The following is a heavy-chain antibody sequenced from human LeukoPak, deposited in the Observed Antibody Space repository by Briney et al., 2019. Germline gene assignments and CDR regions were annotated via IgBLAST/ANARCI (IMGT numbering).Heavy chain of an antibody. Sequence: GASVKVSCKASGGTFSSYAISWVRQAPGQGLEWMGRIIPILGIANYAQKFQGRVTITADKSTSTAYMELSSLRSEDTAVYYCARDGAYCSGGSCYSGYWGQGTLVTVS. J-gene: IGHJ4*02. CDR3: ARDGAYCSGGSCYSGY. D-gene: IGHD2-15*01. V-gene: IGHV1-69*04. CDR2: IIPILGIA. CDR1: GGTFSSYA.